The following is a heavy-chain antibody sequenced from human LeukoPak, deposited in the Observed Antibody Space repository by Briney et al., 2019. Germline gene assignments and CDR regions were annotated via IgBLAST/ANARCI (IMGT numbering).Heavy chain of an antibody. CDR3: ACRDTMFFDY. CDR1: GFTFSSYG. D-gene: IGHD3-10*01. V-gene: IGHV3-30*03. Sequence: GRSLRLSCAASGFTFSSYGMHWVRQAPGKGLEWVAVISYDGSNKYYADSVKGRFTISRDNSKNTLYLQMNSLRAEDTAVYYCACRDTMFFDYWGQGTLVTVSS. J-gene: IGHJ4*02. CDR2: ISYDGSNK.